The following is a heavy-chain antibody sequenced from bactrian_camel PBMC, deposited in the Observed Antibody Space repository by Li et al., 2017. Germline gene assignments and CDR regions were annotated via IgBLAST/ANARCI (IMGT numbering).Heavy chain of an antibody. CDR1: GYFHSSNY. CDR2: IDSDGSTT. CDR3: AKDLPDGGGRPSSLVQADY. V-gene: IGHV3S1*01. D-gene: IGHD7*01. J-gene: IGHJ4*01. Sequence: HVQLVESGGGSVQAGGPLRLSCSVSGYFHSSNYLAWFRQAPGAEREGVAAIDSDGSTTYYADSVKGRFTISQDDAKNTLYLQMNSLKPEDTATYYCAKDLPDGGGRPSSLVQADYWGQGTQVTVS.